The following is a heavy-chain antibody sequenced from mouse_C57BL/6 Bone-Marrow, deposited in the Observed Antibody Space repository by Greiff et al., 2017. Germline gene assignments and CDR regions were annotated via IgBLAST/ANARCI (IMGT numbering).Heavy chain of an antibody. J-gene: IGHJ4*01. D-gene: IGHD2-2*01. CDR2: INPNNGGT. CDR1: GYTFTDYN. CDR3: ANDLLWLRRYYYAMDY. Sequence: VQLQQSGPELVKPGASVKMSCKASGYTFTDYNMHWVTQSHGKSLEWIGYINPNNGGTSYNQKFKGKATLTVNKSSSTAYMELRSLTSEDSAVYYCANDLLWLRRYYYAMDYWGQGTSVTVSS. V-gene: IGHV1-22*01.